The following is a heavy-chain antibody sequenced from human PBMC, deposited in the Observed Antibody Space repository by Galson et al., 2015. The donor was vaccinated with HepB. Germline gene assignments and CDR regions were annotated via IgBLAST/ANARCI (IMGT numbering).Heavy chain of an antibody. CDR2: IYPGDSDT. CDR3: ARGPYGDYGGVNWYFDL. D-gene: IGHD4-17*01. CDR1: GYSFVTYW. V-gene: IGHV5-51*01. J-gene: IGHJ2*01. Sequence: QSGAEVKKPGESLKISCKASGYSFVTYWIAWVRQMPGKGLEWMGIIYPGDSDTRYSPSFQGQVTISADKSISTAYLQWSSLKASDSAMYYCARGPYGDYGGVNWYFDLWGRGTLVSVSS.